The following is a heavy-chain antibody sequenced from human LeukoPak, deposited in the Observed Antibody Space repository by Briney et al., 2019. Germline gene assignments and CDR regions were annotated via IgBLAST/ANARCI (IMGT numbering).Heavy chain of an antibody. CDR3: ARFQPSNGGYSYARDYYYYGMDV. CDR1: GGTFSSYA. V-gene: IGHV1-69*13. CDR2: IIPIFGTA. J-gene: IGHJ6*02. Sequence: SVKVSCKASGGTFSSYAISWVRQAPGQGLEWMGGIIPIFGTANYAQKCQGRVTITADESTSTAYMELSSLRSEDTAVYYCARFQPSNGGYSYARDYYYYGMDVWGQGTTVTVS. D-gene: IGHD5-18*01.